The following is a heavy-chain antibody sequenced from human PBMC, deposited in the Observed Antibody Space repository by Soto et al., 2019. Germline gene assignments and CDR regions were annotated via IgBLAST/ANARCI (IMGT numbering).Heavy chain of an antibody. J-gene: IGHJ4*02. V-gene: IGHV3-30-3*01. Sequence: GGSLRLSCATSGFTFSSHSMHWFRQAPGKGLEWVAVTSSNEGTKFYADSVKGRFTISRDNSKNTLFLHMNSLRLEDTGIYYCAREVVTTQWYFDNWGQGILVTVSS. CDR1: GFTFSSHS. CDR2: TSSNEGTK. CDR3: AREVVTTQWYFDN. D-gene: IGHD1-1*01.